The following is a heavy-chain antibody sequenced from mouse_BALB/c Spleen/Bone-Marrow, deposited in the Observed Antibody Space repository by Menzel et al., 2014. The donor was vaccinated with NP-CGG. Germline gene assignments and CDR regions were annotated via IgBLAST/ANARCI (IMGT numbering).Heavy chain of an antibody. J-gene: IGHJ4*01. V-gene: IGHV1-15*01. CDR2: IDPETGGT. CDR1: GYTFTDYE. D-gene: IGHD2-14*01. CDR3: RAYYRYDGYAMDY. Sequence: QVQLQQSGAELVRPGASVTLSCKASGYTFTDYEMHWVKQTPVHGLEWIGAIDPETGGTAYNQKFKGKATLTAGKSSSTAYMELRSLTSEDSAVYYCRAYYRYDGYAMDYWGQGTSVTVSS.